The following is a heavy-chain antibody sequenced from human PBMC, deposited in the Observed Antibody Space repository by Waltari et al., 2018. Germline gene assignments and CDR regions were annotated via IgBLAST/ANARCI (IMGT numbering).Heavy chain of an antibody. CDR3: ARVLGSSGWYGDFDY. Sequence: QVQLQQWGAGLLKPSETLSLTCAFYGGSFSGYYCSWIRKPPGKGMDWIGESNHSGSTNYNPSLKSRVTISVDTSKKQFSLKLSSVTAADTAVYYCARVLGSSGWYGDFDYWGQGTLVTVSS. D-gene: IGHD6-19*01. CDR2: SNHSGST. V-gene: IGHV4-34*01. CDR1: GGSFSGYY. J-gene: IGHJ4*02.